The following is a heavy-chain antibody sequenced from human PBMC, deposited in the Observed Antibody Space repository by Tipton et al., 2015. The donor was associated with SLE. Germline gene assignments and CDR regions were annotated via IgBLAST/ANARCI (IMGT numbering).Heavy chain of an antibody. CDR2: INHSGST. V-gene: IGHV4-34*01. Sequence: GSLRLSCAVYGGSFSGYYWSWIRQPPGKGLEWIGEINHSGSTNYNPSLKSRVTISVDTSKNQFSLKLSSVTAADTAVYYCARGAREWFDPWGQGTLVTVSS. J-gene: IGHJ5*02. CDR3: ARGAREWFDP. D-gene: IGHD1-26*01. CDR1: GGSFSGYY.